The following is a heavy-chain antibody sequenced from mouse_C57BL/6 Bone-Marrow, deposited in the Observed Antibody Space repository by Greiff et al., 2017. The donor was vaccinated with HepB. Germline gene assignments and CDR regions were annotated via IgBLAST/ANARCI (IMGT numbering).Heavy chain of an antibody. V-gene: IGHV1-63*01. J-gene: IGHJ3*01. CDR3: ARSDYSNYGWFAY. D-gene: IGHD2-5*01. CDR1: GYTFTNYW. CDR2: IYPGGGYT. Sequence: VKLMESGAELVRPGTSVKMSCKASGYTFTNYWIGWAKQRPGHGLEWIGDIYPGGGYTNYNEKFKGKATLTADKSSSTAYMQFSSLTSEDSAIYYCARSDYSNYGWFAYWGQGTLVTVSA.